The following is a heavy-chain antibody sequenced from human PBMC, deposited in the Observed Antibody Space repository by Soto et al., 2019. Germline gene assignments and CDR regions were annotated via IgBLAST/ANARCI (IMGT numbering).Heavy chain of an antibody. D-gene: IGHD2-2*01. Sequence: QVPLVESGGGVVQPGRSLRLSCAASGFTFSSYGMHWVRQAPGKGLEWVAVISYGGSNKYYADSVKGRFTISRDNSKNTLYLKMNNLRAEDTAVYYCAKDNCISTSCYRLYNWFDPWGQGTLVTVSS. CDR3: AKDNCISTSCYRLYNWFDP. CDR1: GFTFSSYG. V-gene: IGHV3-30*18. CDR2: ISYGGSNK. J-gene: IGHJ5*02.